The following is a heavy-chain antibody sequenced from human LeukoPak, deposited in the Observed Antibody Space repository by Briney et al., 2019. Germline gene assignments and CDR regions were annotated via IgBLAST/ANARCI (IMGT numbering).Heavy chain of an antibody. CDR2: FDPEDGET. CDR3: ARGTNIVATSPFDY. V-gene: IGHV1-24*01. D-gene: IGHD5-12*01. Sequence: ASVKVSCKVSGYTLTELSMHWVRQAPGKGLEWMGGFDPEDGETIYAQKFQGRVTMTEDTSTDTAYMELSSLRSEDTAVYYCARGTNIVATSPFDYWGQGTLVTVSS. CDR1: GYTLTELS. J-gene: IGHJ4*02.